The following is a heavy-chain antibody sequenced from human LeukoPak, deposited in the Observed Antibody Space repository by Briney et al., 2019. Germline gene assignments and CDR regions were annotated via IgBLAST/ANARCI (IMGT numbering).Heavy chain of an antibody. V-gene: IGHV3-21*01. Sequence: PGGSLRLSCAASGFTFSTYSMNWVRQAPGKGLEWVSFISSSNSYIYYADSVKGRFTISRENAKNSMYLQMNSLRAEDTAVYYCARGQTYYYASSGYYYPDHWGQGTLVTVSS. D-gene: IGHD3-22*01. CDR2: ISSSNSYI. CDR3: ARGQTYYYASSGYYYPDH. CDR1: GFTFSTYS. J-gene: IGHJ4*02.